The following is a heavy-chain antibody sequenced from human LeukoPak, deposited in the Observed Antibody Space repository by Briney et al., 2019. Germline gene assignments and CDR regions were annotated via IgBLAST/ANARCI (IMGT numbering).Heavy chain of an antibody. Sequence: GGSLRLSCVASGYTFCNYAMSCVREAPRRGLEWIAALNGGRTFFQDSVGGRCTISRDNSKSTLYLQLNSLTGDDTAVYYCVKEVPTYGYFDYWGRGTLVTVSS. V-gene: IGHV3-23*01. J-gene: IGHJ4*02. CDR2: LNGGRT. D-gene: IGHD2-21*01. CDR3: VKEVPTYGYFDY. CDR1: GYTFCNYA.